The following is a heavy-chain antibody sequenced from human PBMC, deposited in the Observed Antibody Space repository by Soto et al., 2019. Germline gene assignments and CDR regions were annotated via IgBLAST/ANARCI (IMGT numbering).Heavy chain of an antibody. J-gene: IGHJ3*02. Sequence: LSLAWTVFGGSISSGDYYWSWIRQPPGKGLEWIGYIYYSGSTYYNPSLKSRVTISVDTSKNQFSLQLSSVTAADTAVYYCARDRSSSVDAFDIWGQGTMVTVSS. V-gene: IGHV4-30-4*01. CDR1: GGSISSGDYY. CDR2: IYYSGST. CDR3: ARDRSSSVDAFDI.